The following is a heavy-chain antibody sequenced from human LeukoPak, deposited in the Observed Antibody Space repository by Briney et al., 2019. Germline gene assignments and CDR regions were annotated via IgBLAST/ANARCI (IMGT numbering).Heavy chain of an antibody. CDR3: ARDSGWYTGFDY. CDR1: GFTFSSYG. Sequence: PGGSLRLSCAASGFTFSSYGMSWVRQAPGKGLEWVSAISGSGGSTYYADSVKGRFTISRDNSKSSLYLQMNSLRAEDTAVYNCARDSGWYTGFDYWGQGALVTVSS. D-gene: IGHD6-19*01. CDR2: ISGSGGST. J-gene: IGHJ4*02. V-gene: IGHV3-23*01.